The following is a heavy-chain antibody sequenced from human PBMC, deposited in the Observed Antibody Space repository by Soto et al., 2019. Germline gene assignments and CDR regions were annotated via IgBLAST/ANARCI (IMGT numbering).Heavy chain of an antibody. J-gene: IGHJ6*02. CDR2: IYPGDSDA. CDR1: GYSFANYW. CDR3: ARNRLRQYYYGMDV. D-gene: IGHD3-10*01. V-gene: IGHV5-51*01. Sequence: GESLKVSCQGSGYSFANYWIAWVRQMPGKGLEWVVVIYPGDSDARYSPSFRGQVTISADKSISHVYLQWSSLKASDTAMYYCARNRLRQYYYGMDVWGQGTTVTVSS.